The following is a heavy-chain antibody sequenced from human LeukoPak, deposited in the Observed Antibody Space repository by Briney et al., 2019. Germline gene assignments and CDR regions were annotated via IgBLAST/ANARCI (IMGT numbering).Heavy chain of an antibody. J-gene: IGHJ5*02. CDR3: AKDGRGGCSTSCYTWFGP. D-gene: IGHD2-2*02. Sequence: ASVKVSCKASGYTFTTRAIHWVRQAPGQRLEWMGWIIIDNGNTKYSENFQGRVTITRDTSASTAYMEPSSLRSEDTAVYYCAKDGRGGCSTSCYTWFGPWGQGTLVTVSS. CDR2: IIIDNGNT. CDR1: GYTFTTRA. V-gene: IGHV1-3*04.